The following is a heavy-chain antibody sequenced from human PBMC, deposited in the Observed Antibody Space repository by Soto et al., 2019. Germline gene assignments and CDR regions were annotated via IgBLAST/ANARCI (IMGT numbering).Heavy chain of an antibody. CDR2: ISSSGGTI. V-gene: IGHV3-48*03. D-gene: IGHD6-6*01. J-gene: IGHJ4*02. Sequence: PXGSLKLSCAPSGFTFSSYKMNWVRQAPGKGLDWVSYISSSGGTIYYADSVKGRFTISRDNAKNSLYLQMNSLRAEDTAVYYCARDSTSSGFFDYWGQGTLVTVSS. CDR1: GFTFSSYK. CDR3: ARDSTSSGFFDY.